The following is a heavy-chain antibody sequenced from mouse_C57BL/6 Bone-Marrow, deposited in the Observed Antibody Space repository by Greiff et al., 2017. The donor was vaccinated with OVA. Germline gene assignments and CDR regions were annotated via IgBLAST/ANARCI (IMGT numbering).Heavy chain of an antibody. V-gene: IGHV2-6-1*01. D-gene: IGHD2-4*01. CDR3: ARHKGYYDYDGYFDV. Sequence: VQLVESGPGLVAPSQSLSITCTVSGFSLTSYGVHWVRQPPGKGLEWLVVIWSDGSTTYNSALKSRLSISKDNSKSQVFLKMNSHQTDDTAMYYWARHKGYYDYDGYFDVWGTGTTVTVSS. CDR2: IWSDGST. CDR1: GFSLTSYG. J-gene: IGHJ1*03.